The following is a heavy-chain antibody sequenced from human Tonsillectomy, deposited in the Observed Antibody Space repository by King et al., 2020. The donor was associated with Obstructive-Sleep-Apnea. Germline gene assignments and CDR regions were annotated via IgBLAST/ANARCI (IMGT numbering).Heavy chain of an antibody. CDR1: GFIFSDYD. CDR2: ITTISHYI. D-gene: IGHD3-10*01. V-gene: IGHV3-21*01. Sequence: EVQLVESGGGLVKPGGSLRLSCAASGFIFSDYDMNWVRRAPGKGLEWVSSITTISHYIYYADSGKGRFTISRDNANNLVYLQMSSLRAEDTAMYYCTSALGSRALRDNWFDLWGQGTLVTVSS. J-gene: IGHJ5*02. CDR3: TSALGSRALRDNWFDL.